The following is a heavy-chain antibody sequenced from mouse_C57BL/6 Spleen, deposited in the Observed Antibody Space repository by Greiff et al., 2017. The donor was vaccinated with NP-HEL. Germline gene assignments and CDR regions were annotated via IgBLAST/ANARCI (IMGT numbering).Heavy chain of an antibody. CDR2: IHPNSGST. Sequence: QVQLQQPGAELVKPGASVKLSCKASGYTFTSYWTHWVKQRPGQGLEWIGMIHPNSGSTNYNEKFKSKATLTVDKSSSTAYMQLSSLTSEDSAVYYCARANWDTDWFAYWGQGTLVTVSA. J-gene: IGHJ3*01. V-gene: IGHV1-64*01. D-gene: IGHD4-1*01. CDR1: GYTFTSYW. CDR3: ARANWDTDWFAY.